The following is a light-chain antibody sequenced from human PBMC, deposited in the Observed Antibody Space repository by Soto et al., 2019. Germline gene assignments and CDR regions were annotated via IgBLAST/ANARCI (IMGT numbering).Light chain of an antibody. J-gene: IGLJ3*02. CDR3: SSYSSSTTLWV. Sequence: QSALTQPASVSGSPGQSITISCTGTSSDVGGYNYVSWYQQHPGKAPKLMIYEVNTRPSGVSNRFSGSKSGNTASLTISGIQAEDEADYYCSSYSSSTTLWVFGGGTKLTVL. V-gene: IGLV2-14*01. CDR1: SSDVGGYNY. CDR2: EVN.